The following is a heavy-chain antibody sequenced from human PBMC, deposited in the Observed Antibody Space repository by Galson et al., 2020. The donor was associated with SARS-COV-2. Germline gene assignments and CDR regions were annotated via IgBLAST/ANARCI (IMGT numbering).Heavy chain of an antibody. D-gene: IGHD2-2*01. CDR1: GYSFTSHW. V-gene: IGHV5-10-1*01. J-gene: IGHJ3*01. Sequence: HGESLKISCKGSGYSFTSHWISWVRQMPGKGLEWMGRIDPTDSYTNYSPAFQGHVTISADKSITTAYLQWSSLKASDTAMYYCAKRIRYTSTSFDAFDVWGQGTLVTVSS. CDR3: AKRIRYTSTSFDAFDV. CDR2: IDPTDSYT.